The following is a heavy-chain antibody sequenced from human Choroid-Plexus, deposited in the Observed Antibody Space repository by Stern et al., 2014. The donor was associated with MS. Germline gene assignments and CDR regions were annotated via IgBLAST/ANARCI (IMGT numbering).Heavy chain of an antibody. Sequence: QMQLVQSGGGVAQPGRPLILSCAASGFTFSNFGMHWVRQAPGKGLEWVALISYDGSDKYYADSVKGRFTMFRDNSKNTLYMHMNSLRAEDTAVYYCAKDRQWSTYFFDYWGQGSLVTVSS. CDR2: ISYDGSDK. D-gene: IGHD2-15*01. J-gene: IGHJ4*02. CDR3: AKDRQWSTYFFDY. CDR1: GFTFSNFG. V-gene: IGHV3-30*18.